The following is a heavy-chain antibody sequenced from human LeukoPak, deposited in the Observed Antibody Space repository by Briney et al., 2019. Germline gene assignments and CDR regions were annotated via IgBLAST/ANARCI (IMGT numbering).Heavy chain of an antibody. CDR3: ARSVIPGDAFDI. Sequence: SETLSLTCTVSGGSVSSGSYYWSWIRQPPGKGLEWIGYIYYSGGTNYNPSLKSRVTISVDTSKNQFSLKLSSVTAADTAVYYCARSVIPGDAFDIWGQGTMVTVSS. CDR2: IYYSGGT. D-gene: IGHD3-16*02. CDR1: GGSVSSGSYY. J-gene: IGHJ3*02. V-gene: IGHV4-61*01.